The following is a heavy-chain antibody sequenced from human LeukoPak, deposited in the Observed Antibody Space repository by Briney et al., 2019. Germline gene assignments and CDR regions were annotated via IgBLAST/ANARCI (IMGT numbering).Heavy chain of an antibody. CDR2: INPNSGGT. D-gene: IGHD5-12*01. V-gene: IGHV1-2*02. Sequence: VASVKVSCKASGYTFTVYYIYWVRQTPGQGLEWMGWINPNSGGTNYAQKFQGRVTMTRDTSISTAYMELSRLRSDDTAVYYCARGPRYGESGYDLGPYWGQGTLVTVSS. CDR1: GYTFTVYY. J-gene: IGHJ4*02. CDR3: ARGPRYGESGYDLGPY.